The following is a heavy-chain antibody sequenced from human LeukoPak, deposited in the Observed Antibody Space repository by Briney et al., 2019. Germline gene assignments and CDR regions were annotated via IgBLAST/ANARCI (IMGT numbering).Heavy chain of an antibody. CDR1: GGSISSGGYY. Sequence: PSETLSLTCTVSGGSISSGGYYWSWIRQPPGKGLEWIGYIYHSGSTYYNPSLKSRVTISVDRSKNQFSLKLSSVTAADTAVYYCASRVSYAFDIWGQGTMVTVSS. CDR3: ASRVSYAFDI. D-gene: IGHD6-6*01. J-gene: IGHJ3*02. CDR2: IYHSGST. V-gene: IGHV4-30-2*01.